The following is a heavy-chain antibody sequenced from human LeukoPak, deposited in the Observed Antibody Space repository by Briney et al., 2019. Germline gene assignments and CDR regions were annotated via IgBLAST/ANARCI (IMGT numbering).Heavy chain of an antibody. CDR1: GYTFTSYA. J-gene: IGHJ4*02. CDR3: AVGYCSSASCSFPFDY. D-gene: IGHD2-2*01. Sequence: ASVKVSCKACGYTFTSYAMHWVRQAPGQRLEWMGWINAGNGNTKYSQKFQGRVTITRDTSASTAYMELSSLRSEDTAVYYCAVGYCSSASCSFPFDYWGQGTLVTVSS. CDR2: INAGNGNT. V-gene: IGHV1-3*01.